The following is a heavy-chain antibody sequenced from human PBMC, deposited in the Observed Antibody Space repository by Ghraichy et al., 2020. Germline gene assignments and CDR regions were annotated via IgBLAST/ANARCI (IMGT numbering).Heavy chain of an antibody. Sequence: GETLNISCAASGFTFSSYSMNWVRQAPGKGLEWVSSISSSSSYIYYADSVKGRFTISRDNAKNSLYLQMNSLRAEDTAVYYCASDIEGLLHWGQGTLVTVSS. J-gene: IGHJ1*01. CDR3: ASDIEGLLH. CDR1: GFTFSSYS. V-gene: IGHV3-21*01. CDR2: ISSSSSYI.